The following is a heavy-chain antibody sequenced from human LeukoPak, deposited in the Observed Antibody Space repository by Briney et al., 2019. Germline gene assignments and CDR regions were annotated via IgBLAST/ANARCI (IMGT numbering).Heavy chain of an antibody. CDR1: GFTFSSYR. J-gene: IGHJ6*02. CDR3: TKGENGMDV. D-gene: IGHD1-26*01. V-gene: IGHV3-21*01. CDR2: ISDSSSYI. Sequence: GGSLRLSCAASGFTFSSYRMNWVRQAPGKGLEWVSSISDSSSYIYHADSVKGRFTISRDNAKNTVYLQMNSLRAEDTATYYWTKGENGMDVWGQGTTVSAS.